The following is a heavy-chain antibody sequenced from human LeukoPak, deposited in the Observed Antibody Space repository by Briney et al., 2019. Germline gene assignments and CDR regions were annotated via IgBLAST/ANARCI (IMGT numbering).Heavy chain of an antibody. V-gene: IGHV3-30-3*01. CDR3: VSSEADYYFDY. CDR1: GFTFSSYA. Sequence: GRSLRLSCAASGFTFSSYAMHWVRQAPGKGLEWVALISYDGSNKYSADSVKGRFTISRDNSKNTLYLQMNSLRAEDTAVYYCVSSEADYYFDYWGQETLVTVSS. CDR2: ISYDGSNK. J-gene: IGHJ4*02.